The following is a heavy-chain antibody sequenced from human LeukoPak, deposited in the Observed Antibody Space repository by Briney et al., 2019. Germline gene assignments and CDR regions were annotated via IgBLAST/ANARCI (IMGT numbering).Heavy chain of an antibody. CDR3: ARWSRVGSGLYYIDD. Sequence: GGSLRLSCAASGFTFISYWMSWVRQAPGKGLEWVANIKQDGSEKYYVASVKGRFTISRDNAKNSLYLQMNSLRAEDTAVYYCARWSRVGSGLYYIDDWGQGTLVTVSS. CDR1: GFTFISYW. CDR2: IKQDGSEK. V-gene: IGHV3-7*01. J-gene: IGHJ4*02. D-gene: IGHD6-25*01.